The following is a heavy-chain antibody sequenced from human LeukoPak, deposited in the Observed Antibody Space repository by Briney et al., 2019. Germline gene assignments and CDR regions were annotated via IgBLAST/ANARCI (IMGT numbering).Heavy chain of an antibody. V-gene: IGHV3-74*03. CDR2: INSDGSTT. D-gene: IGHD7-27*01. CDR3: ARIRESLGLGAFDI. Sequence: PGGSLRLSCAASGFSFSNYWMCWVRQAPGKGLVCVSRINSDGSTTTYADSVKGRFTLSRDNAKNTLYLQMSSLRAEDSALYYCARIRESLGLGAFDIWGQGTMVTVSS. CDR1: GFSFSNYW. J-gene: IGHJ3*02.